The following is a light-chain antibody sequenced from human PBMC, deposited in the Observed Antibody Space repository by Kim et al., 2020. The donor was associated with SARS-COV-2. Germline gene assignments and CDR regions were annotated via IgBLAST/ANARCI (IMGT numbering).Light chain of an antibody. CDR2: VAS. J-gene: IGKJ5*01. V-gene: IGKV1-39*01. CDR3: QQSNSNPFT. CDR1: HSIYTY. Sequence: DIQMTQSPSSLSASVGDRVTLTCRASHSIYTYLNWYQLKTGKAPKLLVYVASSLQSGVPSRFSGSGSGTDFTLTISSLQPEDFATYYCQQSNSNPFTFGQGTRLEIK.